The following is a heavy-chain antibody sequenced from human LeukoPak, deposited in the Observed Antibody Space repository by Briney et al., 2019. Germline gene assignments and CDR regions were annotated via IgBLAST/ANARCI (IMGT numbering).Heavy chain of an antibody. J-gene: IGHJ5*02. CDR3: TKGGDSYGNPSS. D-gene: IGHD3-10*01. V-gene: IGHV3-23*01. Sequence: PGGSLRLSCAASGFTLDNYAMNWVRQAPGKGLEWVSSIGGGGVVTVYADSVQGRFTVSRDSSKKTVYLQMNSLRAEDTAIYYCTKGGDSYGNPSSWGQGTLVIVSS. CDR1: GFTLDNYA. CDR2: IGGGGVVT.